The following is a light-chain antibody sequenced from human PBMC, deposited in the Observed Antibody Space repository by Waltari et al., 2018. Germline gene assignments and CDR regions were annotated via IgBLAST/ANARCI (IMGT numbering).Light chain of an antibody. V-gene: IGKV1-33*01. CDR3: QQYGNFAS. CDR1: QDINSY. CDR2: DAS. Sequence: DIQLTQSPSSLSASVGDRLTITCRASQDINSYLNWYQQRLGEAPKLLIYDASFLDRGVPSRCNGSGSGTDFTLTSSGLQPEDPATYYCQQYGNFASFGGGTRVEI. J-gene: IGKJ4*01.